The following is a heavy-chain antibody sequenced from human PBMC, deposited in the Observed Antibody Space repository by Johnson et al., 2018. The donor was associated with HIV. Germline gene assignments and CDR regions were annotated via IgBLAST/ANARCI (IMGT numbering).Heavy chain of an antibody. J-gene: IGHJ3*02. V-gene: IGHV3-33*06. CDR3: AKDRALGWELIDAFDI. D-gene: IGHD1-26*01. Sequence: QVQLVESGGGVVQPGRSLRLSCAASGFTFSSYGMHWVRQAPGKGLEWVAVIWYDGSNKYYADSVKGRFTISRDNSKNTLYLQMNSLTVEDTALYYCAKDRALGWELIDAFDIWGQGTMVTVSS. CDR1: GFTFSSYG. CDR2: IWYDGSNK.